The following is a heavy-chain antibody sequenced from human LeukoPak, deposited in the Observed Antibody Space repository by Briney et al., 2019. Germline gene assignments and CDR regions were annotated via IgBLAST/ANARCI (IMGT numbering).Heavy chain of an antibody. CDR2: MNPNSGNT. CDR3: ARGGVYCSSTSCRPRYYYYYYMDV. J-gene: IGHJ6*03. Sequence: ASVKVSCKASGYTFTSYDINWVRQATGRGLEWMGWMNPNSGNTGYAQKFQGRVTMTRNTSISTAYMELSSLRSEDTAVYYCARGGVYCSSTSCRPRYYYYYYMDVWGKGTTVTVSS. V-gene: IGHV1-8*01. CDR1: GYTFTSYD. D-gene: IGHD2-2*01.